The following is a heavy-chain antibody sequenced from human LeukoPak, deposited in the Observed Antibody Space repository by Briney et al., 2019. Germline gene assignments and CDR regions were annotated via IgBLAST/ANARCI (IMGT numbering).Heavy chain of an antibody. CDR3: TRRGADGWGFFDY. J-gene: IGHJ4*02. V-gene: IGHV3-23*01. CDR2: VSETADRT. CDR1: GFTISTHV. Sequence: GSLRLSCAASGFTISTHVMNWVRQAPGKGLEWVSSVSETADRTFYADSVRGRFTITRDNSRNTLYLEMNSLTVEDTAVYYCTRRGADGWGFFDYWGQGVLVTVSS. D-gene: IGHD5-24*01.